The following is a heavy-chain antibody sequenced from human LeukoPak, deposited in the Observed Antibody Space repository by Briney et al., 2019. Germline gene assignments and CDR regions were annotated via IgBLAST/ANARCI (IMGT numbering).Heavy chain of an antibody. CDR2: FDPEDGET. D-gene: IGHD3-22*01. J-gene: IGHJ4*02. Sequence: ASVKVSCKVSGYTLPELSMHWVRQAPGKGLEWMGGFDPEDGETIYAQKFQGRVTMTEDTSTDTAYMELSSLRSEDTAVYYCATAAPFDDSSGYYNPDYWGQGTLVTVSS. V-gene: IGHV1-24*01. CDR1: GYTLPELS. CDR3: ATAAPFDDSSGYYNPDY.